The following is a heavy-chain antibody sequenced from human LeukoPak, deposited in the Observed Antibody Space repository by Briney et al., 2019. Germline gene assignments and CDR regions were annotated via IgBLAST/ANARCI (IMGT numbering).Heavy chain of an antibody. CDR2: FTGSGVST. CDR1: GFPFSGYA. D-gene: IGHD2-2*01. J-gene: IGHJ4*02. Sequence: PGGSLRLSCAASGFPFSGYAMTWVPQAPGKRLECFSTFTGSGVSTPYAASVKGRFTICRDNSKNTLYLQVNSLRAEDTAVYYCAKGKLVPAALFDYWGQGTLVTVSS. CDR3: AKGKLVPAALFDY. V-gene: IGHV3-23*01.